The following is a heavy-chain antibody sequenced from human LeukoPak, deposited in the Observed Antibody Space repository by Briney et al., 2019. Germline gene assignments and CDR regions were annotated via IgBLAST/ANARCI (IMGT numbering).Heavy chain of an antibody. J-gene: IGHJ5*02. CDR3: AREHLYYYDSSGYWGNWFDP. CDR1: GGSISSYY. CDR2: IYYSGST. D-gene: IGHD3-22*01. Sequence: SETLSLTCTVSGGSISSYYWSWIRQPPGQGLEWIGYIYYSGSTNYNPSLKSRVTISVDTSKNQFSLKLSSVTAADTAVYYCAREHLYYYDSSGYWGNWFDPWGQGTLVTVSS. V-gene: IGHV4-59*01.